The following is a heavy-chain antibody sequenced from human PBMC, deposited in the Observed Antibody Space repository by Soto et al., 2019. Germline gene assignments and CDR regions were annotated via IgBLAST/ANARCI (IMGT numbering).Heavy chain of an antibody. CDR3: AKDASYYDFWSGYYGGDYYYYYMDV. Sequence: GGSLGLSCAACGCTFSSYAMSWVRQDRGKGLEWVSAVSGRGGSTYYADSVKGRFTISRDNSKNTLYLQMNSLRAEDTAVYYCAKDASYYDFWSGYYGGDYYYYYMDVWGKGTTVTVSS. J-gene: IGHJ6*03. CDR2: VSGRGGST. V-gene: IGHV3-23*01. CDR1: GCTFSSYA. D-gene: IGHD3-3*01.